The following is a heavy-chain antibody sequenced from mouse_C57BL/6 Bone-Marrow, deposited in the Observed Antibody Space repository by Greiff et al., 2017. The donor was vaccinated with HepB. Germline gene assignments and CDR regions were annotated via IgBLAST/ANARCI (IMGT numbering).Heavy chain of an antibody. Sequence: VQRVESGPGLVAPSQSLSITCTVSGFSFTSYAISWVRQPPGKGLEWLGVIWTGGGTNYNSALKSSLSISKDNSKSQVFLKMNSLQTDDTARYYCARKGGYSNYGFLYAMDYWGQGTSVTVSS. CDR3: ARKGGYSNYGFLYAMDY. V-gene: IGHV2-9-1*01. CDR2: IWTGGGT. J-gene: IGHJ4*01. CDR1: GFSFTSYA. D-gene: IGHD2-5*01.